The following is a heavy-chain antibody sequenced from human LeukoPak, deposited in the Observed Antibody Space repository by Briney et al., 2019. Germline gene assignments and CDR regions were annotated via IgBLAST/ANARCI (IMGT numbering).Heavy chain of an antibody. D-gene: IGHD1-26*01. V-gene: IGHV4-59*01. CDR1: GVSISSYY. CDR2: IYYSGST. CDR3: ARTGSAGPSGGFDP. J-gene: IGHJ5*02. Sequence: KSSETLSLTCTVSGVSISSYYWSWIRQPPGKGLEWLGYIYYSGSTNYNPSLKSRVTISVDTSKNQFSLKLSSVTAEDTAVYYCARTGSAGPSGGFDPWGQGTLVTVSS.